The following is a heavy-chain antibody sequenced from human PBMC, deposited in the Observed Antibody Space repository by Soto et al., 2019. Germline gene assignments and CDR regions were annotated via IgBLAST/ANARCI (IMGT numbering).Heavy chain of an antibody. CDR3: ARGGPTRIVLVPAALDY. CDR2: ISAYNGNT. J-gene: IGHJ4*02. Sequence: QVQLVQSGAEVKKPGASVKVSCKASGYTFTSYGISWVRQAPGQGLEWMGWISAYNGNTNYAQKLQGRVTMTTDTATSPAYMELRSLRSDDTAVYYCARGGPTRIVLVPAALDYWGQGTLVTVSS. CDR1: GYTFTSYG. V-gene: IGHV1-18*01. D-gene: IGHD2-2*01.